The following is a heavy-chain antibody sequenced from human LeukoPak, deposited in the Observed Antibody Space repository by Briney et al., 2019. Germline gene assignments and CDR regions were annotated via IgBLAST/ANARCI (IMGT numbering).Heavy chain of an antibody. Sequence: PGGSLRLSCAASGFTVSSNYMSWVRQAPGKGLEWGSVIYSGGSKYYADSVKGRFTISRDNSKNTLYLQMNSLRAEDTAVYYCASHTYYYDSSGYTVFYWGQGTLVTVSS. J-gene: IGHJ4*02. CDR2: IYSGGSK. CDR3: ASHTYYYDSSGYTVFY. D-gene: IGHD3-22*01. CDR1: GFTVSSNY. V-gene: IGHV3-53*01.